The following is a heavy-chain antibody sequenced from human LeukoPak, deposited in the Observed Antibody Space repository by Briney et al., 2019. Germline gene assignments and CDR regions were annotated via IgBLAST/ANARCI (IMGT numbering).Heavy chain of an antibody. CDR1: GGSISSSNW. J-gene: IGHJ3*02. CDR3: ARDPRLHTPHYYYGSGSYYKSRGAFDI. Sequence: PSGTLSLTCAVSGGSISSSNWWCWVRQPPGKRLEWIGEIYHSGSTNYNPSLKSRVTISVDKSKNQFSLKLSSVTAADTAVYYCARDPRLHTPHYYYGSGSYYKSRGAFDIWGQGTMVTVSS. CDR2: IYHSGST. D-gene: IGHD3-10*01. V-gene: IGHV4-4*02.